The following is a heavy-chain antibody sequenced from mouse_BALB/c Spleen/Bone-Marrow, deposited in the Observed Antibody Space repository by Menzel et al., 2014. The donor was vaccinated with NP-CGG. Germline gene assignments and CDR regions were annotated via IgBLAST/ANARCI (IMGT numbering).Heavy chain of an antibody. CDR2: IDPETGGT. CDR3: TREGYGNSYYFDY. J-gene: IGHJ2*01. CDR1: GYTFTDYE. D-gene: IGHD2-1*01. V-gene: IGHV1-15*01. Sequence: VQLQQSGAELVRPGASVTLSCKASGYTFTDYEMHWVKQTPVHGLEWIGAIDPETGGTAYNQKFKGKATLTADKSSSTAYMELRSLTSEDSAVYYSTREGYGNSYYFDYWGQGTTLTASS.